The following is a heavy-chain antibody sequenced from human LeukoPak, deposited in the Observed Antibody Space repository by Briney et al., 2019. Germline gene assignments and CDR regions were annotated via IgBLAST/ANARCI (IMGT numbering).Heavy chain of an antibody. Sequence: ASVKVSCKASGYPFSAHFLNWVRQAPGQGLEWMGNIDTTTGNPRYAQDFTGRFVFSLDTSVSTAYLQITSLKADDTAAYYCVRETPTPGMDYWGQGTQVTVSS. CDR1: GYPFSAHF. CDR3: VRETPTPGMDY. CDR2: IDTTTGNP. J-gene: IGHJ4*02. V-gene: IGHV7-4-1*02. D-gene: IGHD3-10*01.